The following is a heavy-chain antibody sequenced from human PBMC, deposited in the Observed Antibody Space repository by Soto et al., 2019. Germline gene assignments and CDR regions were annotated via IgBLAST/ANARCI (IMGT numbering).Heavy chain of an antibody. V-gene: IGHV3-15*01. Sequence: EVQLVESGGGLVKPGGSLRLSCVASGLIFTDAWLSWVRQAPGKGLEWVGRVKNKKDGETTDYVAPVKDRFTISRDDSKNTVYLQMNSLKTEDTAIYYCVTDRPDTGNDGDFDYCGQGPPVTVSS. CDR2: VKNKKDGETT. CDR3: VTDRPDTGNDGDFDY. D-gene: IGHD1-1*01. J-gene: IGHJ4*02. CDR1: GLIFTDAW.